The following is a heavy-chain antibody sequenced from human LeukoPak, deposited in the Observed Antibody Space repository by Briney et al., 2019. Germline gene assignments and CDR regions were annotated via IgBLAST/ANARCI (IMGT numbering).Heavy chain of an antibody. CDR2: IRYDGSNK. CDR3: VRVVTIFGVVDYFDH. Sequence: GGSLRLSCAASGFTFSSYGMHWVRQAPGKGLEWVAFIRYDGSNKYYADSVKGRFTISRDNSRNTLYLQMNSLRPEDTAVYYCVRVVTIFGVVDYFDHWGQGTLVTVSS. J-gene: IGHJ4*02. D-gene: IGHD3-3*01. V-gene: IGHV3-30*02. CDR1: GFTFSSYG.